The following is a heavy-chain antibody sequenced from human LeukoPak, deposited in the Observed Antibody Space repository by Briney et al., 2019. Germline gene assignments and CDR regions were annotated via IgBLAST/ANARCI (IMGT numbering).Heavy chain of an antibody. Sequence: SVKVSCTASGDIVNHYAINWGRQAPGQGLEYRGGIIPTVGATKFAQKFQGTVTITADKSSNTVYMELSSLRPEDTAVYYCATMGGTPPPQWGQGTLVADCS. CDR1: GDIVNHYA. CDR2: IIPTVGAT. CDR3: ATMGGTPPPQ. V-gene: IGHV1-69*06. D-gene: IGHD1-1*01. J-gene: IGHJ4*02.